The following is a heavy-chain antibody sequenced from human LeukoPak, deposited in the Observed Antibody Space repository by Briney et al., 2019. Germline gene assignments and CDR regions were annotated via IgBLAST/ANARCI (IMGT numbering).Heavy chain of an antibody. CDR2: IYTSGST. D-gene: IGHD3-10*01. CDR3: ARERLLWFGESYAFDI. J-gene: IGHJ3*02. CDR1: GGSISSYY. Sequence: SGTLSLTCTVSGGSISSYYWSWIRQPAGKGLEWIGRIYTSGSTNYNPSLKSRVTMSVDTSKNQFSLKLSSVTAADTAVYYCARERLLWFGESYAFDIWGQGTMVTVSS. V-gene: IGHV4-4*07.